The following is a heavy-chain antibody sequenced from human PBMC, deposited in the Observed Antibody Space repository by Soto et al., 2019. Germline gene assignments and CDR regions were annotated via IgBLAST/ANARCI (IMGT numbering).Heavy chain of an antibody. CDR2: ISSNGGST. D-gene: IGHD6-13*01. V-gene: IGHV3-64D*06. J-gene: IGHJ4*02. CDR3: VKGPGYSSSWYYY. Sequence: GGSLRLSCSASGFTFSSYAMHWVRQAPGKGLEYVSAISSNGGSTYYADSVKGRFTISRDNSKNTLYLQMSSLRAEDTAVYYCVKGPGYSSSWYYYCGQGTLVPVSS. CDR1: GFTFSSYA.